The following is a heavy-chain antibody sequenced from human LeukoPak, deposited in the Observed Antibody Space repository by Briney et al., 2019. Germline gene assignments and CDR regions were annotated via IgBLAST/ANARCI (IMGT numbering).Heavy chain of an antibody. V-gene: IGHV4-34*01. CDR1: GGSFNGYY. D-gene: IGHD2-21*02. J-gene: IGHJ6*02. Sequence: SETLSLTCAVYGGSFNGYYWSWIRQPPGKGLEWIGEINHSGSTNYNPSLKSRVTISVDTSKNQFSLKLSSVTAADTAVYYCARGFGITGLAYCGGDCPNYYGMDVWGQGTTVTVSS. CDR2: INHSGST. CDR3: ARGFGITGLAYCGGDCPNYYGMDV.